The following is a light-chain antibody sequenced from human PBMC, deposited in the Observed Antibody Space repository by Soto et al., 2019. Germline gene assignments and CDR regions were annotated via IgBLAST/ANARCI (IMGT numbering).Light chain of an antibody. V-gene: IGKV3-20*01. CDR3: QQYGTSPT. CDR1: QSLITRY. Sequence: EIVLTQSPGTLSLFPGERATLSCRASQSLITRYLAWYQHKPGQAPRLLIYGASSRATGIPDRFSGSGSGADITLTISRLAPEEFEVYSCQQYGTSPTFGQGTRLEIK. CDR2: GAS. J-gene: IGKJ5*01.